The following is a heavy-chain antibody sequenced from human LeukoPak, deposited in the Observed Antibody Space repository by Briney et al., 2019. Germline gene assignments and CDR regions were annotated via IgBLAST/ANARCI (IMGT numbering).Heavy chain of an antibody. D-gene: IGHD3-22*01. CDR1: GDTFTGYY. CDR2: INPNSGGT. J-gene: IGHJ4*02. CDR3: ARDDGSYYYDSSGQYHALADY. V-gene: IGHV1-2*02. Sequence: ASVKVSCKASGDTFTGYYMHWVRQAPGQGLEWMGWINPNSGGTNYAQKFQGRVTMTRDTSISTAYMELSRLRSDDTAVYFCARDDGSYYYDSSGQYHALADYWGQGTLVTVSS.